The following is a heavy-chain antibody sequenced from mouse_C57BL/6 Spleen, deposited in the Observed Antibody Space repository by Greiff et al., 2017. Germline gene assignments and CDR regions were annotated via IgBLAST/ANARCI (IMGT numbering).Heavy chain of an antibody. CDR2: IDPEDGET. Sequence: EVKLVESGAELVKPGASVKLSCTASGFNINDYYMHWVKQRTEQGLEWIGRIDPEDGETKYAPKFQGKATITADTSSNTAYLQLSSLTSEDTAVYYCALTTVVEGYYAMDYWGQGTSGTVSS. V-gene: IGHV14-2*01. D-gene: IGHD1-1*01. J-gene: IGHJ4*01. CDR3: ALTTVVEGYYAMDY. CDR1: GFNINDYY.